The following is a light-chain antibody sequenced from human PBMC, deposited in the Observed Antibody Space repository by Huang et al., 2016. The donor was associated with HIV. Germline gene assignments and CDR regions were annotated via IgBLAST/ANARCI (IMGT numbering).Light chain of an antibody. CDR3: QQYDDWPLT. CDR1: QSVRRI. J-gene: IGKJ4*01. V-gene: IGKV3-15*01. Sequence: EIVMTQSPASLSVSPGETATLSCRTSQSVRRILAWYQQKPGLAPRLLIYCASTRATGIPGRFSGSGSGTEFTLTINSLKSEDFAVYYCQQYDDWPLTFGGGTKVEMK. CDR2: CAS.